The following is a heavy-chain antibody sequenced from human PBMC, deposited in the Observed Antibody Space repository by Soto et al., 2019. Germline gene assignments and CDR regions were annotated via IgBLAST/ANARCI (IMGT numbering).Heavy chain of an antibody. D-gene: IGHD4-4*01. CDR2: VSSSSTYI. CDR1: GFTFSTYS. CDR3: ARDLEPSTAVTLVVDC. J-gene: IGHJ4*02. Sequence: EVQLVESGGGLVKPGGSLRLSCAASGFTFSTYSMNWVRQAPGKGLEWVSSVSSSSTYIYYADSVKGRFTISRDNDKNYLYLQMISLRAEDTAVYYCARDLEPSTAVTLVVDCWGQGTLGTVSS. V-gene: IGHV3-21*01.